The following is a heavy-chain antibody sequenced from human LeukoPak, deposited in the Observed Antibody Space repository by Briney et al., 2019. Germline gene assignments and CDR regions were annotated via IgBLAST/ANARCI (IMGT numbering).Heavy chain of an antibody. Sequence: SETLSLTCAVYGGSFSGYYWSWIRQHPGKGLEWIGYIYYSGSTYYNPSLKSRVTISVDTSKNQFSLKLSSVTAADTAVYYCARVRWELLGRLSFDYWGQGTLVTVSS. D-gene: IGHD1-26*01. CDR2: IYYSGST. CDR1: GGSFSGYY. J-gene: IGHJ4*02. CDR3: ARVRWELLGRLSFDY. V-gene: IGHV4-31*11.